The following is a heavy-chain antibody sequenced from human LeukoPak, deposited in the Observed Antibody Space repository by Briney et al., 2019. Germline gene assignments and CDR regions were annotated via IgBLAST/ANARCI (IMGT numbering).Heavy chain of an antibody. CDR2: IKQDGSEK. J-gene: IGHJ4*02. Sequence: PGGSLRLSCAASGFTFSNYWMSWVRQAPGKGLEWVANIKQDGSEKYYVDSVTGRFTISRDNAKNSLYLQMNSLRAEDTAVYYCAREAITMVRGVFINQYYFDYWGQGILATVSS. D-gene: IGHD3-10*01. CDR3: AREAITMVRGVFINQYYFDY. CDR1: GFTFSNYW. V-gene: IGHV3-7*01.